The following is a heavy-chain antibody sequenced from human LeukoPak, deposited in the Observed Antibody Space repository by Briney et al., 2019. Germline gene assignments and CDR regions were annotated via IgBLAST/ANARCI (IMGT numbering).Heavy chain of an antibody. J-gene: IGHJ4*02. Sequence: SETLSLTCTVSGGSIGSGGYYWSWIRQHPGKGLEWIGYIYYSGSTYYNPSLKSRVTISVDTSKNQFSPKLSSVTAADTAVYYCARYDDSSSSSDYWGQGTLVTVSS. D-gene: IGHD6-6*01. CDR3: ARYDDSSSSSDY. V-gene: IGHV4-31*03. CDR1: GGSIGSGGYY. CDR2: IYYSGST.